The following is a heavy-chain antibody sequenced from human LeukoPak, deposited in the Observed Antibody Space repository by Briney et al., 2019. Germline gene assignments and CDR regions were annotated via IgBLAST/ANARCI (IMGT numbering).Heavy chain of an antibody. CDR1: GYTFTGYY. D-gene: IGHD1-26*01. CDR3: ARDPFELAVWELPFDY. Sequence: ASVKVSCKASGYTFTGYYMHWVRQAPGQGLEWMGWINPNSGGTNYAQKFQGRVTMTRDTSISTAYMELSRLRSDDTAVYYCARDPFELAVWELPFDYWGQGTLVTVSS. CDR2: INPNSGGT. V-gene: IGHV1-2*02. J-gene: IGHJ4*02.